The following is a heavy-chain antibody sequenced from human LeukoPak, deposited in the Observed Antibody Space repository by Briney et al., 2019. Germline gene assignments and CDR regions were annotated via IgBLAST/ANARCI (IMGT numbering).Heavy chain of an antibody. CDR2: ITSSGTYI. J-gene: IGHJ6*03. CDR1: GFTFNNYN. V-gene: IGHV3-21*01. D-gene: IGHD1-26*01. Sequence: GGSLTLSCAASGFTFNNYNMNWLRQAPGRALEWVSSITSSGTYIFYADSVKGRFTISRDNAKNSLYLQMNSLGPEDTAVYYCARDPYSGNYGNYYYYYMDVWGKGTTVTISS. CDR3: ARDPYSGNYGNYYYYYMDV.